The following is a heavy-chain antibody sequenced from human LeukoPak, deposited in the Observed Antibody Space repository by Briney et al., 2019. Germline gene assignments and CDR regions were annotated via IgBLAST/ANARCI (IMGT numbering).Heavy chain of an antibody. D-gene: IGHD3-22*01. CDR1: GGSISSGSHY. V-gene: IGHV4-61*02. J-gene: IGHJ3*02. Sequence: KTSETLSLTCKVSGGSISSGSHYWSWIRQPAGKGLEWIGRISSSGSTIYNPSLKSRVTMSVDTSKNQFSLKLSSVTAADTAVYYCARDLGGLAFDIWGQGTMVTVST. CDR2: ISSSGST. CDR3: ARDLGGLAFDI.